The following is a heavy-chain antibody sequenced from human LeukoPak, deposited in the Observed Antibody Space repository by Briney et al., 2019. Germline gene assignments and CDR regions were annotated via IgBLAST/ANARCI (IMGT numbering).Heavy chain of an antibody. Sequence: PGGSLRLSCAASGFTFSSYGMHWVRQAPGKGLEWVAVISYDGSNKYYADSVKGRSTISRDNSKNTLYLQMNSLRAEDTAVYYCAKAGRDVVAVAGHYYYGMDVWANGTTVTVSS. CDR2: ISYDGSNK. D-gene: IGHD6-19*01. V-gene: IGHV3-30*18. J-gene: IGHJ6*04. CDR3: AKAGRDVVAVAGHYYYGMDV. CDR1: GFTFSSYG.